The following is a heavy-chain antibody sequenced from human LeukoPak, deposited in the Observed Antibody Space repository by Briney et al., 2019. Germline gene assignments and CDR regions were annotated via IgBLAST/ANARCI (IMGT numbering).Heavy chain of an antibody. CDR3: AKGGTVAFDY. Sequence: SETLSLTCTVSGASITSYYWSWIRQSPGEGLEWIGCTYNSDTTNYNPSLKSRLTISVDTSKKQFSLKLSSVTAADTAVYYCAKGGTVAFDYWGQGTLVTVSS. CDR2: TYNSDTT. J-gene: IGHJ4*02. V-gene: IGHV4-59*01. CDR1: GASITSYY. D-gene: IGHD4-23*01.